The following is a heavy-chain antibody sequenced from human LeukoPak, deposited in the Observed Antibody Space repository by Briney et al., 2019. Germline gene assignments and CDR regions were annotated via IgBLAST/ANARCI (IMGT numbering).Heavy chain of an antibody. D-gene: IGHD3-22*01. CDR3: ARDHYYDSSGGVDY. CDR2: ISSSSSYI. CDR1: GFTFSTYS. Sequence: GGSLRLSCAASGFTFSTYSMNWVRQAPGKGLEWVSSISSSSSYIYYADSMKGRFTISRDNAKNSLFLQMNSLRAEDTAVYYCARDHYYDSSGGVDYWGQGTLVTVSS. J-gene: IGHJ4*02. V-gene: IGHV3-21*01.